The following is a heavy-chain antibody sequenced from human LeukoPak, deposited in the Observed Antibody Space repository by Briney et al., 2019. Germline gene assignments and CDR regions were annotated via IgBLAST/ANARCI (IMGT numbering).Heavy chain of an antibody. CDR2: ISGSGGST. CDR3: AKDPPSPPSSSWYG. CDR1: GFTFSSYA. V-gene: IGHV3-23*01. D-gene: IGHD6-13*01. J-gene: IGHJ4*02. Sequence: SGGSLRLSCAASGFTFSSYAVSWVRQAPGKGLEWVSAISGSGGSTYYADSVKGRFTISRDNSKNTLYLQMNSLRAEDTAVYYCAKDPPSPPSSSWYGWGQGTLVTVSS.